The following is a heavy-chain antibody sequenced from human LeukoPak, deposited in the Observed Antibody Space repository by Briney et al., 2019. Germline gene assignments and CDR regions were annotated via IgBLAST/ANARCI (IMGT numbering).Heavy chain of an antibody. J-gene: IGHJ4*02. CDR3: AFGGGYESFDY. V-gene: IGHV3-21*04. CDR1: GFTFSTYS. D-gene: IGHD5-12*01. Sequence: GGSLRLSCAASGFTFSTYSGNWIRQAPGKGLEWVSSISDDSNYIFYADSVKGRFTISRDNSKNTLYLQMNSLRAEDTAVYYCAFGGGYESFDYWGQGTLVTVSS. CDR2: ISDDSNYI.